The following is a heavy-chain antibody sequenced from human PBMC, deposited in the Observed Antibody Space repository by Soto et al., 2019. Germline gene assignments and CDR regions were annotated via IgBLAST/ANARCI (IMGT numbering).Heavy chain of an antibody. CDR1: GGSISSYY. CDR3: ARQMRGATISIYYYGMDV. Sequence: QVQLQESGPGLVKPSETLSLTCTVSGGSISSYYWSWIRQPPGKGLEWIGYIYYSGSTNYNPSLTSRVPIAVDTYKNQFSLTLTSVTAADTAVYYCARQMRGATISIYYYGMDVWGQGTTVTVSS. D-gene: IGHD5-12*01. J-gene: IGHJ6*02. CDR2: IYYSGST. V-gene: IGHV4-59*01.